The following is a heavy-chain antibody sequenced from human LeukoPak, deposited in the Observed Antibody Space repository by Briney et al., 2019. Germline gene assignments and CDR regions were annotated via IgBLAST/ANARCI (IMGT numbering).Heavy chain of an antibody. V-gene: IGHV3-23*01. CDR1: GFTFSSYG. D-gene: IGHD2-15*01. J-gene: IGHJ6*03. CDR3: ARRRRYCSGGSCFYYYMDV. Sequence: GGSLRLSCAASGFTFSSYGMTWVRQAPGKGLEWVAAISDSGTRTFYVDSVKGRFTISRDNSKNTLYLQMNSLRAEDTAVYYCARRRRYCSGGSCFYYYMDVWGKGTTVTVSS. CDR2: ISDSGTRT.